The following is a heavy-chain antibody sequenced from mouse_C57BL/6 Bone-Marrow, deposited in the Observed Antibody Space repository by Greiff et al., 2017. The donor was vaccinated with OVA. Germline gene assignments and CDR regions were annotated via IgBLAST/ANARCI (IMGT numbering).Heavy chain of an antibody. J-gene: IGHJ3*01. D-gene: IGHD2-3*01. CDR2: IDPSDSYT. CDR1: GYTFTSYW. Sequence: QVQLQQSGPELVKPGASVKLSCKASGYTFTSYWMHWVKQRPGQGLEWIGEIDPSDSYTNYNQKFKGKSTLTVDKSSSTAYMQLSSLTSEDSAVYYCARRSDGYYPFAYWGQGTLVTVSA. V-gene: IGHV1-69*01. CDR3: ARRSDGYYPFAY.